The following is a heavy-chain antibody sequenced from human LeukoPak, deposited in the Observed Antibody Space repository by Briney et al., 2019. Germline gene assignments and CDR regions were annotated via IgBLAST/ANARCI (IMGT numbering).Heavy chain of an antibody. Sequence: PAETLSLTCAVYGGSFSGYYWSWIRQPPGKGLEWIGEINHSGSTNYNPSLKSRVPISVDTPKNQFSLKLSSVTAADTAVYYCARSLRSRIRFFDYWGQGTLVTVSS. V-gene: IGHV4-34*01. D-gene: IGHD3-3*01. CDR2: INHSGST. CDR1: GGSFSGYY. CDR3: ARSLRSRIRFFDY. J-gene: IGHJ4*02.